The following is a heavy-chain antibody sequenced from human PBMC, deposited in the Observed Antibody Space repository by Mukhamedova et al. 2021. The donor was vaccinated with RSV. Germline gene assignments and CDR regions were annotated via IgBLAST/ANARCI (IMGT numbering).Heavy chain of an antibody. Sequence: KSRVTISVDTSKNQFSLKLSSVTAADTAVYYCSRERHGHSNWFYPWGQGTLVTVPS. V-gene: IGHV4-39*07. J-gene: IGHJ5*02. D-gene: IGHD4-17*01. CDR3: SRERHGHSNWFYP.